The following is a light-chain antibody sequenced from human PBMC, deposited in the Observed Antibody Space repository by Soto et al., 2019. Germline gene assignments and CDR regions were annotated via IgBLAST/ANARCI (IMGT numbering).Light chain of an antibody. CDR3: QQRGNWPPT. V-gene: IGKV3-11*01. CDR2: DAS. CDR1: QSVSSY. Sequence: EIVLTQSPATLSLSPGERATLSCRASQSVSSYLAWYQQKPSQAPRLLIYDASSRATGIPARFSGSGSATDFTLTISSLEPEDVAVYYCQQRGNWPPTFGQGTKREIK. J-gene: IGKJ2*01.